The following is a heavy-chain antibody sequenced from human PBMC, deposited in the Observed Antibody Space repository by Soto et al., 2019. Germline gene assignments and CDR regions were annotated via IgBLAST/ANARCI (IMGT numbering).Heavy chain of an antibody. CDR1: GYTFTSYG. CDR3: ARGPYYDFWSGYILARDNWFDP. Sequence: GASVKVSCKASGYTFTSYGISWVRQAPGQGLEWMGWISAYNGNTNYAQKLQGRVTMTTDTSTSTAYMELRSLRSDDTAVYYCARGPYYDFWSGYILARDNWFDPWGQGTLVTVSS. CDR2: ISAYNGNT. D-gene: IGHD3-3*01. J-gene: IGHJ5*02. V-gene: IGHV1-18*01.